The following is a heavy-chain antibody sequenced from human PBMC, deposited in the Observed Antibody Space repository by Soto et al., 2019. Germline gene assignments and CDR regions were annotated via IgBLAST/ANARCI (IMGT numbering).Heavy chain of an antibody. CDR2: IYYSGST. CDR1: GGSISSYS. V-gene: IGHV4-59*08. J-gene: IGHJ6*03. D-gene: IGHD4-17*01. CDR3: ARRMTTRLNYYYYYMYF. Sequence: SETLSLTCTVSGGSISSYSWSWIRQPPGKGLEWIGYIYYSGSTNYNPSLKSRVTISVDTSKNQFSLKLSSVTAADAAVYYCARRMTTRLNYYYYYMYFWGKGTTVTVSS.